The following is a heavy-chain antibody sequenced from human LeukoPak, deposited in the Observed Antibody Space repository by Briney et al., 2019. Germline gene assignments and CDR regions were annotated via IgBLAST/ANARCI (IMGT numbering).Heavy chain of an antibody. D-gene: IGHD1-26*01. Sequence: SETLSLTCAVSGDSGSSHYWTWNRQPPGKGLEWIGYISLTGTTNYNPSLKSRVTISVDPFKSQFSLILTSVTAADTAVYYCARIESGGTYFYYYYMDVWGKGTAVTVSS. V-gene: IGHV4-59*02. J-gene: IGHJ6*03. CDR1: GDSGSSHY. CDR3: ARIESGGTYFYYYYMDV. CDR2: ISLTGTT.